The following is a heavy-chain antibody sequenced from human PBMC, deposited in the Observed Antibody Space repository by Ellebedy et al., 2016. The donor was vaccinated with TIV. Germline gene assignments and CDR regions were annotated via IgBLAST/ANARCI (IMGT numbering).Heavy chain of an antibody. V-gene: IGHV1-18*01. J-gene: IGHJ4*02. Sequence: AASVKVSCKASGYTFSNYGFSWARQAPGQGLEWVGWISAYNGNRNYAQKLQGRVTMNTDPSTNTAYMGLINLGSDDTAVYYCTRGGGETWEPTDDYWGQGTLVTVSS. D-gene: IGHD1-26*01. CDR1: GYTFSNYG. CDR3: TRGGGETWEPTDDY. CDR2: ISAYNGNR.